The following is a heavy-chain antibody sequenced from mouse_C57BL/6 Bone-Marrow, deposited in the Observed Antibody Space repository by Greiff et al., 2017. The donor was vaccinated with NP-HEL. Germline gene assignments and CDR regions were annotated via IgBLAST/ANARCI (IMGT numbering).Heavy chain of an antibody. D-gene: IGHD2-12*01. CDR3: AREDYSQAMEY. J-gene: IGHJ4*01. Sequence: VQLHQSGAELARPGASVKLSCTASGFTFTSYGICWVKQTTGQGLEWIGEIYPRSGNTYYNEKFKGKATLTADKSSSTAYLELRSLISEDSAVYFCAREDYSQAMEYWGQGTSVTVSS. CDR2: IYPRSGNT. CDR1: GFTFTSYG. V-gene: IGHV1-81*01.